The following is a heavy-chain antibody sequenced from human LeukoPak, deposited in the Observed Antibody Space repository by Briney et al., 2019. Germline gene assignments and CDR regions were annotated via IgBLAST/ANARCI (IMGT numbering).Heavy chain of an antibody. Sequence: NSSETLSLTCTVSGGSISSSSYYWGWIRQPPGKGLEWIGSIYYSGSTYYNPSLKSRVTISVDTSKNQFSLKLSSVTAADTAVYYCARAPDRGVIIRVYFDYWGQGTLVTVSS. CDR3: ARAPDRGVIIRVYFDY. V-gene: IGHV4-39*01. CDR1: GGSISSSSYY. CDR2: IYYSGST. J-gene: IGHJ4*02. D-gene: IGHD3-10*01.